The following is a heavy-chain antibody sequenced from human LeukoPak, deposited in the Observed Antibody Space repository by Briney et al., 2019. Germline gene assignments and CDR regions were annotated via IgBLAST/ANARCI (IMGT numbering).Heavy chain of an antibody. CDR1: GGSFSGFY. CDR2: INYTGST. D-gene: IGHD6-25*01. CDR3: ARVAGYLPTRWFDP. Sequence: SETLSLTCAVYGGSFSGFYWSWIRRVPGKGLEWIGEINYTGSTSYNPSLKSRVTISVDTSQNQFFLLLTSVTAADTAVYYCARVAGYLPTRWFDPWGQGTHVTVSS. V-gene: IGHV4-34*01. J-gene: IGHJ5*02.